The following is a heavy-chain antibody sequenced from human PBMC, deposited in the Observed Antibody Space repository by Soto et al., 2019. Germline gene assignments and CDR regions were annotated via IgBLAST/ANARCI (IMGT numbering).Heavy chain of an antibody. D-gene: IGHD2-2*01. Sequence: SETLSLTCSVSGGSINYNSYYWGWIRQPPGKGLEWVGGIFYTGTTYYSPSLKDRVTIPVDTSKNSLSLNLTSVTAADTAVYFCARLVVVAPVANAWGQGTLVTVSS. J-gene: IGHJ5*02. V-gene: IGHV4-39*02. CDR1: GGSINYNSYY. CDR2: IFYTGTT. CDR3: ARLVVVAPVANA.